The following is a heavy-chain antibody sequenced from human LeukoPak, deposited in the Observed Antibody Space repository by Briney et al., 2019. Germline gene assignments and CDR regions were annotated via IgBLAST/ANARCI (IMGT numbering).Heavy chain of an antibody. CDR3: ARGTIVVVPAAHYYYYYGMDV. D-gene: IGHD2-2*01. V-gene: IGHV4-39*07. CDR2: IYYSGST. Sequence: PSETLSLTCTVSGGSISSSSYYWGWIRQPPGKGLEWIGSIYYSGSTNYNPSLKSRVTISVDTSKNQFSLKLSSVTAADTAVYYCARGTIVVVPAAHYYYYYGMDVWGQGTTVTVSS. CDR1: GGSISSSSYY. J-gene: IGHJ6*02.